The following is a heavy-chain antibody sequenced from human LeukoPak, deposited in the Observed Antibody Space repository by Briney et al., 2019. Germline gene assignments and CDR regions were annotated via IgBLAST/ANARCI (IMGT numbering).Heavy chain of an antibody. CDR1: GYTFTRYD. CDR2: MNPNSGNT. J-gene: IGHJ6*03. D-gene: IGHD3-22*01. V-gene: IGHV1-8*01. CDR3: ARAVGYYYDSSGYYSLWYYYYYMDV. Sequence: ASVTVSCKASGYTFTRYDINWVRQATGQGLEWMGWMNPNSGNTGYAQKFQGRVTMTRNTSISTAYMELSSLRSEDTAVYYCARAVGYYYDSSGYYSLWYYYYYMDVWGKGTTVTVSS.